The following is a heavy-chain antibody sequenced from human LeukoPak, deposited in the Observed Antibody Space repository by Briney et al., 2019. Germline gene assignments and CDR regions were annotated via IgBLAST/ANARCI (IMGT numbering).Heavy chain of an antibody. Sequence: GESLKISCKGPGYSFTSYWIGWVRQMPGKGREWMGIIYPGDSDTRYSPSFQGQVTISADKSSSTAYLQWSSLKASDTAMYYCARQDCSSTSCDFWSGYYVYNWFDPWGQGTLVTVSS. CDR2: IYPGDSDT. V-gene: IGHV5-51*01. D-gene: IGHD3-3*01. CDR1: GYSFTSYW. CDR3: ARQDCSSTSCDFWSGYYVYNWFDP. J-gene: IGHJ5*02.